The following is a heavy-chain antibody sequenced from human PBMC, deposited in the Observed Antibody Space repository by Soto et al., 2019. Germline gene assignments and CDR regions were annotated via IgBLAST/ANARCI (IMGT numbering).Heavy chain of an antibody. CDR2: INHSGST. CDR1: GGSFSCYY. Sequence: PSETLSLTCAVYGGSFSCYYWSWIRQPPGKGLEWIGEINHSGSTNYNPTPKSRVTISVDTAKNQFSLKLSSVTAADTAVYFCARVHYDDNVNGMDVWGQGTTVTVSS. J-gene: IGHJ6*02. V-gene: IGHV4-34*01. D-gene: IGHD3-22*01. CDR3: ARVHYDDNVNGMDV.